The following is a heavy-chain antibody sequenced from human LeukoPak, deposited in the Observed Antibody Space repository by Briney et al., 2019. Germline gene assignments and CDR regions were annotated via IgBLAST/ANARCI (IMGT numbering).Heavy chain of an antibody. CDR1: DGTISTYY. V-gene: IGHV4-59*08. CDR3: ARRRNNSDSIGCGYDALET. Sequence: ASETLSLTCTLPDGTISTYYWSWVRQPPGKGLEWIGYIYYSGSTNYNPSLKSRVTISVDTSKNQFSLKLSSVTAADTAVYYWARRRNNSDSIGCGYDALETWGQGTMVTVSS. D-gene: IGHD3-22*01. CDR2: IYYSGST. J-gene: IGHJ3*02.